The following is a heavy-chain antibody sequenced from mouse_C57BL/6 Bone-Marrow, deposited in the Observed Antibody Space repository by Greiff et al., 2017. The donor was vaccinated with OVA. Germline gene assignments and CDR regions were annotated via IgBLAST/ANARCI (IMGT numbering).Heavy chain of an antibody. CDR2: IDPSDSYT. V-gene: IGHV1-69*01. CDR3: ARFTTVVEDWYFDV. J-gene: IGHJ1*03. Sequence: VQLQQPGAELVMPGASVKLSCKASGYTFTSYWMHWVKQRPGQGLEWIGEIDPSDSYTNYHQKFKGKSTLTVDKSSSTAYMQLSSLTSEDSAVDYCARFTTVVEDWYFDVWGTGTTVTVSS. D-gene: IGHD1-1*01. CDR1: GYTFTSYW.